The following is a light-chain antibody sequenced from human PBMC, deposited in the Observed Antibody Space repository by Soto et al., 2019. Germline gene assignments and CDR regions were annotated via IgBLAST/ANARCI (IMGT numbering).Light chain of an antibody. J-gene: IGKJ1*01. V-gene: IGKV3-20*01. CDR2: GAS. CDR3: QQSYSRPPT. Sequence: EIVLTQSPGTLSLSPGERATLSCRASQSISSNYLAWYQQKPGQAPRLLIHGASSRATGIPDRFSGSGSGTDFTLTISSLQPEDFATYYCQQSYSRPPTFGQGTKVDIK. CDR1: QSISSNY.